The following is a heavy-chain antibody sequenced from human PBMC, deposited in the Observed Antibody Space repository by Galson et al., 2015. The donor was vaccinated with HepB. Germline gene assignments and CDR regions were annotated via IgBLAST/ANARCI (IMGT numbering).Heavy chain of an antibody. V-gene: IGHV5-51*01. J-gene: IGHJ3*02. CDR1: GNSFTSYW. CDR2: IYPADSDT. Sequence: QSGAEVKKPGESLKISCQDSGNSFTSYWIAWVRQMPGKGLEWMGVIYPADSDTRYSPSFQGQVTISADKSINTAFLQWGSLKASDTAIYYCARQQELIDGFDMWGQGSMVTVSS. D-gene: IGHD1-7*01. CDR3: ARQQELIDGFDM.